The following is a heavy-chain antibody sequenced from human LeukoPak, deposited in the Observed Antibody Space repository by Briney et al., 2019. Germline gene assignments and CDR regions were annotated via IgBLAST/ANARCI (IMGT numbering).Heavy chain of an antibody. CDR1: GFTFSTYS. J-gene: IGHJ4*02. CDR3: AREGGSYPFDF. CDR2: ISSSSSTI. D-gene: IGHD1-26*01. Sequence: GGSLRLSCAASGFTFSTYSMNWVRQAPGKGLEWVSYISSSSSTIYYADSVKGRFTISRDNAKNSLYLQMNSLRAEDTAVYYYAREGGSYPFDFWGQGTLVTVSS. V-gene: IGHV3-48*01.